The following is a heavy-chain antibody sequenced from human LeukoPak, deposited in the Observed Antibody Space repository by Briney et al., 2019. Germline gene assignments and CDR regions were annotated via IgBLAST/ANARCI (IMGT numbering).Heavy chain of an antibody. CDR2: INPNSGGT. CDR1: GYTFTGYY. V-gene: IGHV1-2*04. D-gene: IGHD1-26*01. CDR3: ARAPGLVGSYSFGY. J-gene: IGHJ4*02. Sequence: ASVKVSCKASGYTFTGYYMHWVRQAPGQGLEWMGWINPNSGGTNYAQKFQGWVTMTRDKSISTAYMELSRLRSDDTAVYYCARAPGLVGSYSFGYWGQGILVTVSS.